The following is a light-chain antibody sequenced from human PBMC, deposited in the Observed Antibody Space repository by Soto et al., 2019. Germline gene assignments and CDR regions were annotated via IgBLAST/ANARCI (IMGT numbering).Light chain of an antibody. Sequence: EIVLTQSPATLSLSPGERATLSCRASQSVSSYLAWYQQKPGQAPRLLMYEASNRSTGIPARFSGGGSGTDFTLTISSLEPEDFAVYYCQQRSYWPWTFVQGTKVEIK. CDR3: QQRSYWPWT. CDR1: QSVSSY. CDR2: EAS. V-gene: IGKV3-11*01. J-gene: IGKJ1*01.